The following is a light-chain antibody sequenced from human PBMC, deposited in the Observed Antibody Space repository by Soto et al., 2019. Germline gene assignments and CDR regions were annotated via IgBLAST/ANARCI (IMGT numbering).Light chain of an antibody. CDR1: QSVSSNY. V-gene: IGKV3-20*01. CDR2: GAS. Sequence: EIVLTQSPGTLSLSPEQRVTLSCRASQSVSSNYFAWYQQKPGQAPRLLIYGASNRATGVPDRFSGTGSGTDFTLTISRLAPEDFAVYYCHHYGGSLYTFGQGTKLEIK. CDR3: HHYGGSLYT. J-gene: IGKJ2*01.